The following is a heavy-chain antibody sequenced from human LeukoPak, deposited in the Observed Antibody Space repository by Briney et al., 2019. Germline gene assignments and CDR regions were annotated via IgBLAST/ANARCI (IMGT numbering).Heavy chain of an antibody. CDR3: ARGGSGSYIDAFDI. CDR2: IYHSGNP. J-gene: IGHJ3*02. D-gene: IGHD3-10*01. CDR1: GYSINSGYY. Sequence: SETLSLTCTVSGYSINSGYYWGLIRQSPGKGLEWIGCIYHSGNPYYNPSLKSRVTISVDTSKNQFSLKLTSVTAADTAVYYCARGGSGSYIDAFDIWGQGTMVTVSS. V-gene: IGHV4-38-2*02.